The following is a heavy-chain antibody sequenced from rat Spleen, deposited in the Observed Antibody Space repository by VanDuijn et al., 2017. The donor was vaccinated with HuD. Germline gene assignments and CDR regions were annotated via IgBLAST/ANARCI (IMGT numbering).Heavy chain of an antibody. V-gene: IGHV5-29*01. CDR2: ISYDGSST. Sequence: EVQLVESDGGLVQPGRSLKLSCAASGFTFSDYYMAWVRQAPTKGLEWVATISYDGSSTYYRDSVKGRFTISRDNAKSTLYLQMDSLRSEDTATYYCARRRMMVGDYWGQGVMVTVSS. CDR3: ARRRMMVGDY. D-gene: IGHD1-12*02. J-gene: IGHJ2*01. CDR1: GFTFSDYY.